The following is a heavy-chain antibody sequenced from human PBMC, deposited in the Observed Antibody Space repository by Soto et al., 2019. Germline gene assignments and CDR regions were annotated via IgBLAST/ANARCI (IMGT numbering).Heavy chain of an antibody. Sequence: QLQLQESGPGLVKPSETLSLTCTVSGGSISSSSYYWGWIRQPPGKGLEWIGSIYYSGSTYYTPSLKSRFTMHVDTSKYQCSLKLSSVTAADTAVYYWARRGYYAISAFNIWGQETMVTVSS. CDR1: GGSISSSSYY. V-gene: IGHV4-39*01. CDR2: IYYSGST. J-gene: IGHJ3*02. CDR3: ARRGYYAISAFNI. D-gene: IGHD2-8*01.